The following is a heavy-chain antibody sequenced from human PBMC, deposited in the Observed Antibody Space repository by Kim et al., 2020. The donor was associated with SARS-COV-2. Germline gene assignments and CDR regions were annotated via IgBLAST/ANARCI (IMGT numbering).Heavy chain of an antibody. Sequence: GGSLRLSCAASGFTFNNYAMGWVRQAPGKGLDWVSSINLSGGGTFYADSVKGRFTISRDDSKKMLFLQMSSLRAEDTAIYYCAKGGGLAARHFDLWGQGTLVTVSS. CDR2: INLSGGGT. D-gene: IGHD6-6*01. CDR3: AKGGGLAARHFDL. CDR1: GFTFNNYA. V-gene: IGHV3-23*01. J-gene: IGHJ4*02.